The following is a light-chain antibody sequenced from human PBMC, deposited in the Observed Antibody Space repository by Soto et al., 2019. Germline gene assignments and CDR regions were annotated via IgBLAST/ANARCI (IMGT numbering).Light chain of an antibody. Sequence: SALTQPASVSGSPGQSITISCTGTSSDVGSYNLVSWYQQHPGKAPKLMIYEGSKRPSGVSNRFSGSKSGNTASLTISGLQAEDEADYYCCSYAGSSTYYAFGTGTKVTVL. CDR3: CSYAGSSTYYA. V-gene: IGLV2-23*01. J-gene: IGLJ1*01. CDR2: EGS. CDR1: SSDVGSYNL.